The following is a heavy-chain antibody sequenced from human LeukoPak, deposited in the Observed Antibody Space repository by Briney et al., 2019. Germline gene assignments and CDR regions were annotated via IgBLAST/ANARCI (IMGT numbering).Heavy chain of an antibody. Sequence: SVKVSCKASGGTFSSYAISWVRQAPGQGLEWMGRIIPILGTANYAQKFQGRVTITTDESTSTAYMELSSLRSEDTAVYYCARDGWSDTAMATGSFYFDYWGQGTLVTVSS. D-gene: IGHD5-18*01. J-gene: IGHJ4*02. CDR1: GGTFSSYA. CDR3: ARDGWSDTAMATGSFYFDY. CDR2: IIPILGTA. V-gene: IGHV1-69*11.